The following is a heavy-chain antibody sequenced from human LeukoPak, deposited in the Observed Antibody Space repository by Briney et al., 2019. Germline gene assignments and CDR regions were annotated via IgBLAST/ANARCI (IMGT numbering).Heavy chain of an antibody. D-gene: IGHD1-26*01. J-gene: IGHJ3*02. CDR2: IIPIFGTA. V-gene: IGHV1-69*13. CDR3: ARGRDSGSYSGAFDI. Sequence: ASVTVSCTASGGTFSSYAISWVRQAPGQGLEWMGGIIPIFGTANYAQKFQGRVTITADESTSTAYMELSSLRSEDTAVYYCARGRDSGSYSGAFDIWGQGTMVTVSS. CDR1: GGTFSSYA.